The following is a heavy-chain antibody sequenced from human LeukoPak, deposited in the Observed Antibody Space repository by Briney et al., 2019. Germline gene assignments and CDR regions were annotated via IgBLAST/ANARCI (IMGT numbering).Heavy chain of an antibody. J-gene: IGHJ6*03. Sequence: ASVKVSCKASGHTFTGYYMHWVRQAPGQGLEWMGWINPNSGGTNYAQKFQGRVTMTRDTSTSTAYMELSRLRSDDTAVYYCARGPDIVVVPAAYYYYYYMDVWGKGTTVTVSS. CDR1: GHTFTGYY. V-gene: IGHV1-2*02. CDR3: ARGPDIVVVPAAYYYYYYMDV. D-gene: IGHD2-2*01. CDR2: INPNSGGT.